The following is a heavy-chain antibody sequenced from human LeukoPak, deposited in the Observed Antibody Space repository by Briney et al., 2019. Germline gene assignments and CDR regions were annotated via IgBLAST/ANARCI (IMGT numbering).Heavy chain of an antibody. CDR2: INPNSGGT. CDR1: GYTFTGYY. V-gene: IGHV1-2*02. J-gene: IGHJ4*02. Sequence: GASVKVSCKASGYTFTGYYMHWVRQAPGQGLEWMGWINPNSGGTNYAQKFQGRVTMTRDTSISTAYMELSRLRSDDTAVYYCARDLMVRGVIPDYWGQGTLVAVSS. D-gene: IGHD3-10*01. CDR3: ARDLMVRGVIPDY.